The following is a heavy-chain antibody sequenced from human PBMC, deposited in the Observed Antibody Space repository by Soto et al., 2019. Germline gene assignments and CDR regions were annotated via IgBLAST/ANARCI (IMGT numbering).Heavy chain of an antibody. V-gene: IGHV4-61*08. J-gene: IGHJ5*02. CDR3: AREDNNKSWFDH. Sequence: SETLSLTCTFSVFSVISFGYYWSWIRQPPWKGLEWIGHMYYSMSTNYNPSLKSRVTISVDTSKNQFSLWLSSVTTADTAVYYCAREDNNKSWFDHWGQGALVTVSS. D-gene: IGHD1-1*01. CDR2: MYYSMST. CDR1: VFSVISFGYY.